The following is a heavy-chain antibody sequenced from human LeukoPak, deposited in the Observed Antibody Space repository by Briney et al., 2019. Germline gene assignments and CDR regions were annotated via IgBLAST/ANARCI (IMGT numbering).Heavy chain of an antibody. Sequence: ASVKVSCKASGYTFAGYYMHWVRQAPGQGLEWMGWINPNSGGTNYAQKFQGRVTMTRDTSISTAYMELSRLRSDDTAVYYCARYSGSYKDLEYYFDYWGQGTLVTVSS. CDR1: GYTFAGYY. V-gene: IGHV1-2*02. CDR3: ARYSGSYKDLEYYFDY. D-gene: IGHD1-26*01. J-gene: IGHJ4*02. CDR2: INPNSGGT.